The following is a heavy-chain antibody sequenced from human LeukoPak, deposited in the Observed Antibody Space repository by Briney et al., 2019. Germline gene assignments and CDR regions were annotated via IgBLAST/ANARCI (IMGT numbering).Heavy chain of an antibody. CDR2: IYYSGST. D-gene: IGHD2-15*01. CDR1: GGSISSYY. Sequence: PSETLSLTCTVSGGSISSYYWSWIRQPPGKGLEWIGYIYYSGSTNYSPSLKSRVTISVDTSKNQFSLRLSSVTAADTAVYYCASQKYGSSGYFDYWGQRTLVTVSS. J-gene: IGHJ4*02. V-gene: IGHV4-59*08. CDR3: ASQKYGSSGYFDY.